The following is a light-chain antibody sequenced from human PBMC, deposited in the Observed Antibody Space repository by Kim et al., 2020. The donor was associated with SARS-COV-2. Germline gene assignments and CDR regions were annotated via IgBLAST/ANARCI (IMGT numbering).Light chain of an antibody. J-gene: IGLJ2*01. CDR3: GTWDSSLSAVV. V-gene: IGLV1-51*01. CDR2: DNN. CDR1: TSNIGNNY. Sequence: GPKGTIPCSGSTSNIGNNYASSYQQLPGPAPKLLIYDNNKRPSGIPDRFSGSKSGTSATLGITGLQTGDEADYYCGTWDSSLSAVVFGGGTQLTVL.